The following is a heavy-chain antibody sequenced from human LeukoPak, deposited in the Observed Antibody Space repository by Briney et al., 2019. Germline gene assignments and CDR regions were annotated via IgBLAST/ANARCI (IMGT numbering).Heavy chain of an antibody. D-gene: IGHD3-10*01. CDR1: GFTFRSYV. CDR3: ARGPVGSDGSGSYYYYYYYYMDV. Sequence: PGGSLRLSCVASGFTFRSYVMHWVRQAPGKGLEWVAVISYDGNNKYYADSVKGRFTISRDNSKNTLYLQMNSLRAEDTAVYYCARGPVGSDGSGSYYYYYYYYMDVWGKGTTVTVSS. J-gene: IGHJ6*03. V-gene: IGHV3-30*04. CDR2: ISYDGNNK.